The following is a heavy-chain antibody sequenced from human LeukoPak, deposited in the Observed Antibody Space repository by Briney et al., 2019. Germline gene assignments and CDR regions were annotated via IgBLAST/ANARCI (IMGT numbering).Heavy chain of an antibody. CDR3: AREHPHFGELWNDY. D-gene: IGHD3-10*01. CDR2: ISSSSGNT. V-gene: IGHV1-18*04. CDR1: GYTFTGYY. J-gene: IGHJ4*02. Sequence: ASVKVSCKASGYTFTGYYMHWVRQAPGQGLEWMGWISSSSGNTNYAQKFQGRVTMTTDKSTSTAYMELRSLRSDDTAMYYCAREHPHFGELWNDYWGQGTPVTVSS.